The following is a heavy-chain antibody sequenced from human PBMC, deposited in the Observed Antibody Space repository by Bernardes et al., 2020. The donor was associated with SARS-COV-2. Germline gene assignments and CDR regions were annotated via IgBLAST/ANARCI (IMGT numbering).Heavy chain of an antibody. CDR2: IWHDGSRE. CDR1: GFTFRDYT. CDR3: ATEDGEWLES. J-gene: IGHJ5*01. Sequence: GGSLRLSCAASGFTFRDYTMHWVRQAPGKGLEWVSVIWHDGSREYYVDSVKGRFAISRDNSNNTLYLQMKNLRVEDTALYRCATEDGEWLESWGQGTLVTVSS. V-gene: IGHV3-33*01. D-gene: IGHD4-17*01.